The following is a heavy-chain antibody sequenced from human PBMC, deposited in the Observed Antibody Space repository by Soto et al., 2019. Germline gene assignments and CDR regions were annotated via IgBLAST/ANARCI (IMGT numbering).Heavy chain of an antibody. J-gene: IGHJ4*02. CDR3: ARGPETPSIFGVGRSYVFDF. D-gene: IGHD3-3*01. Sequence: QVQLQESGPGLVKSSQTLSLTCTVSGGSISSGGSYWSWIRQRPGKGLEWIGYIFYSDSFYYTPSLKGRMVIFADTSKNQFTLELSSVTDADTAVYYCARGPETPSIFGVGRSYVFDFWGQGTLVTVSS. CDR1: GGSISSGGSY. CDR2: IFYSDSF. V-gene: IGHV4-31*03.